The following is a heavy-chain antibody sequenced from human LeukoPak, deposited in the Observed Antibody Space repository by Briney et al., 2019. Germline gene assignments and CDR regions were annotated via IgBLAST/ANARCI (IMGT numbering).Heavy chain of an antibody. Sequence: SETLSLTCAVYGGSFSGYYWSWIRQPPGKGLEWIGEINHSGSTNYNPSLRSRVTISVDTSKNQFSLKLSSVTAADTAVYYCARHDLWFGIKYWGQGTLVTVSS. D-gene: IGHD3-10*01. V-gene: IGHV4-34*01. CDR2: INHSGST. J-gene: IGHJ4*02. CDR1: GGSFSGYY. CDR3: ARHDLWFGIKY.